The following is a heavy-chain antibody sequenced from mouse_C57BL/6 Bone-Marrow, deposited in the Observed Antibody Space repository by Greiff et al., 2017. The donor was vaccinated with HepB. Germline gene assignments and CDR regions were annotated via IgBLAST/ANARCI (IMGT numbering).Heavy chain of an antibody. D-gene: IGHD2-5*01. CDR2: FYPGSGSI. Sequence: QVQLQQSGAELVKPGASVKLSCKASGYTFTEYTIHWVKQRSGQGLEWIGWFYPGSGSIKYNEKFKDKATLTADKSSSNVSMELSSFTSEYSAVYFCARNEDRGYSNLFAYWGQGTLVTVSA. CDR1: GYTFTEYT. V-gene: IGHV1-62-2*01. J-gene: IGHJ3*01. CDR3: ARNEDRGYSNLFAY.